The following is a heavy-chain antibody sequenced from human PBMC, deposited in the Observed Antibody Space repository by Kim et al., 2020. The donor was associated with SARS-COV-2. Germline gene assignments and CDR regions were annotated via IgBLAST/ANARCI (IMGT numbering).Heavy chain of an antibody. V-gene: IGHV3-21*01. CDR1: GFTFSSYS. CDR2: ISSSSSYI. D-gene: IGHD3-9*01. J-gene: IGHJ6*02. CDR3: AREWGGYYDILTGPLRGYGMDV. Sequence: GGSLRLSCAASGFTFSSYSMNWVRQAPGKGLEWVSSISSSSSYIYYADSVKGRFTISRDNAKNSQYLQMNSLRAEDTAVYYCAREWGGYYDILTGPLRGYGMDVWGQGTTVTVCS.